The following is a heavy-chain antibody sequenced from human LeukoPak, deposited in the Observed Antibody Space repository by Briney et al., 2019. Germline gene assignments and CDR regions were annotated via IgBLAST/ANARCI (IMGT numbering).Heavy chain of an antibody. D-gene: IGHD3-3*01. CDR3: AKEGYDFWSAYQIDL. J-gene: IGHJ5*02. Sequence: GTLRLSCAASGFTFSDYAMTWVRQAPGKGLEWVSAISGSDGSTYYSDHVTGRSKISRDNSKNTFYIQMTSLRADDAAVYYCAKEGYDFWSAYQIDLWGQGTLVTVSS. V-gene: IGHV3-23*01. CDR1: GFTFSDYA. CDR2: ISGSDGST.